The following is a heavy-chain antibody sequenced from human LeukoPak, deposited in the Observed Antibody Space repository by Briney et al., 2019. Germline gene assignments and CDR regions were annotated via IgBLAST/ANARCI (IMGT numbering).Heavy chain of an antibody. V-gene: IGHV4-59*08. CDR3: ARHIGGGIEDIDV. CDR1: GGSIGTYY. CDR2: IYVTGT. J-gene: IGHJ6*03. D-gene: IGHD3-16*02. Sequence: SETLSLTCTVSGGSIGTYYWSWIRQSPGKGLEWIGYIYVTGTRYNPYLQSRVTISVDRSRNQFFLKMSSVTAADTAVYYCARHIGGGIEDIDVWGKGTKVIVSS.